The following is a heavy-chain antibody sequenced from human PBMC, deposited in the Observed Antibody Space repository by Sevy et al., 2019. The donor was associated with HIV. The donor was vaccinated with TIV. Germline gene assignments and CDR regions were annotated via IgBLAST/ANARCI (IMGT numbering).Heavy chain of an antibody. CDR3: ARSYCSGGGCYPYYFDY. CDR1: GFTFSSYS. D-gene: IGHD2-15*01. J-gene: IGHJ4*02. CDR2: ISSSSSYI. V-gene: IGHV3-21*01. Sequence: GGSLRLSCAASGFTFSSYSMNWVRQAPGKGLEWVSSISSSSSYIYYADSVKGRFTISRDNAKNSLYLQMNSLRAEDTAVYYCARSYCSGGGCYPYYFDYWGQGTLVTVSS.